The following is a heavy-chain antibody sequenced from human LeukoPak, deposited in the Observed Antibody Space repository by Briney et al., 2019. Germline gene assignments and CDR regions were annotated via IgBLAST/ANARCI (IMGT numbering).Heavy chain of an antibody. CDR3: AKAGGGFSLNY. V-gene: IGHV3-48*04. CDR2: ISSSGTTI. CDR1: GFTFSNHG. J-gene: IGHJ4*02. Sequence: GGTLRLSCAASGFTFSNHGMNWVRQAPGQGLEWVSCISSSGTTIYYADSVKGRFTISRDSAKNSLYLQMNSLRAEDTAVYYCAKAGGGFSLNYWGQGTLVTVSS. D-gene: IGHD3-16*01.